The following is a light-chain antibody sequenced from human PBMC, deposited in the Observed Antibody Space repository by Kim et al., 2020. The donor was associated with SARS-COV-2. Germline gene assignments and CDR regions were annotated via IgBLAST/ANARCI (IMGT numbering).Light chain of an antibody. J-gene: IGLJ2*01. CDR3: AAWDDSLNGVI. V-gene: IGLV1-44*01. CDR1: CSNIEGNA. CDR2: TDT. Sequence: GQRVSISCSGSCSNIEGNAVKWYQLLPGMAPKLLIYTDTQRPSGVPDRFSGSKSGTSASLAISGLQSEDEADYYCAAWDDSLNGVIFGGGTQLTVL.